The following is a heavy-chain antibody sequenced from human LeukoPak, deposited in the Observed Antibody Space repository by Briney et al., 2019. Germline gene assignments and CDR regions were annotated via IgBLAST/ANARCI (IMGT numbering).Heavy chain of an antibody. V-gene: IGHV4-39*07. CDR1: GGSISSSSYY. J-gene: IGHJ3*02. CDR3: ARGTTTVVDALWYRNDAFDI. CDR2: IYYSGST. Sequence: SETLSLTCTVSGGSISSSSYYWGWIRQPPGKGLEWIGSIYYSGSTYYNPSPKSRVTISVDTSKNQFSLKLSSVTAADTAVYYCARGTTTVVDALWYRNDAFDIWGQGTMVTVSS. D-gene: IGHD1-14*01.